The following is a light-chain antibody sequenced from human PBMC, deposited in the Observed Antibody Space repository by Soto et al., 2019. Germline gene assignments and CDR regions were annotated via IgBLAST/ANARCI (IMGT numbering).Light chain of an antibody. CDR2: GSS. V-gene: IGKV3-15*01. CDR1: QSVSTN. Sequence: EIVMTQSPATLSVSPGEGATLSCRASQSVSTNLAWYQQKPGQSPRLLVYGSSPRATGIPARFSGSGSGTEFTLTISSLQSEDSAVYYCQQYNNWPITFGQGTRLEIK. J-gene: IGKJ5*01. CDR3: QQYNNWPIT.